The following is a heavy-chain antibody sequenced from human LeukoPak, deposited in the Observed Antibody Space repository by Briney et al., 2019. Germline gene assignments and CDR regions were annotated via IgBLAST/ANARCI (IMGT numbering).Heavy chain of an antibody. J-gene: IGHJ4*02. CDR3: ARGGSVEMATIKASDY. Sequence: PGGSLRLSCAASGFTFSSYSMNWVRQAPGKGLEWVSSISSSSSYIYYADSVKGRFTISRDNAKNSLYLQMNSLRAEDTAVYYCARGGSVEMATIKASDYWGQGTLVTVSS. D-gene: IGHD5-24*01. V-gene: IGHV3-21*01. CDR1: GFTFSSYS. CDR2: ISSSSSYI.